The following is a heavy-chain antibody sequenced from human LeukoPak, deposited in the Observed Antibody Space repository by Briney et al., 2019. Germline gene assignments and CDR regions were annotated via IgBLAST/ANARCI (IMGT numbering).Heavy chain of an antibody. V-gene: IGHV3-48*01. J-gene: IGHJ4*02. Sequence: GGSLRLSCTGSGGAFSSSSFSWVRQTPGKGLEWISYVSSSSRTKYYAASIKGRFTISRNNANNSLFLQMNDLSADDTALYYCASQSSSSSTRAPDFWGLGTLVTVSS. D-gene: IGHD6-6*01. CDR1: GGAFSSSS. CDR2: VSSSSRTK. CDR3: ASQSSSSSTRAPDF.